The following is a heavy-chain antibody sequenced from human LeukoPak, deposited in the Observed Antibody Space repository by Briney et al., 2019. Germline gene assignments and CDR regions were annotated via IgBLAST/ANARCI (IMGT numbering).Heavy chain of an antibody. V-gene: IGHV4-61*01. D-gene: IGHD6-6*01. CDR2: IYYSGST. CDR3: ARGSRVSAEFDY. Sequence: SETLSLTCTVSGGSISSSSYYWSWIRQPPGKGLEWIGYIYYSGSTNYNPSLKSRVTISVDTSKNQFSLKLSSVTPADTAVYYCARGSRVSAEFDYWGQGTLVTVSS. CDR1: GGSISSSSYY. J-gene: IGHJ4*02.